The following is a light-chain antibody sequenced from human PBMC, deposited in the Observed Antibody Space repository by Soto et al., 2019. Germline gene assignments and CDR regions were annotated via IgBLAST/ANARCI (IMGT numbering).Light chain of an antibody. CDR3: QQYGRSPWT. V-gene: IGKV3-20*01. CDR2: GAS. J-gene: IGKJ1*01. Sequence: EIVLTQSPGTLSLSPGERATLSCRASQSVSSSYLAWYQQKPGQAPRLLIYGASSRATGFPDRFSGSGSGTDFTLTISRLEPEDVAVYYCQQYGRSPWTFGQGTKVEIK. CDR1: QSVSSSY.